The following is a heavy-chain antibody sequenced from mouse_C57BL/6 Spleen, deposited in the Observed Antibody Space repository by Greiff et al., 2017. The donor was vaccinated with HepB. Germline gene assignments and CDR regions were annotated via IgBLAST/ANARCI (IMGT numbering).Heavy chain of an antibody. CDR2: IDPNSGGT. D-gene: IGHD2-3*01. J-gene: IGHJ2*01. V-gene: IGHV1-72*01. Sequence: QVQLQQPGAELVKPGASVKLSCKASGYTFTSYWMHWVKQRPGRGLEWIARIDPNSGGTKYNEKFKSKATLTVDKPSSTAYMQLSSLTSEDSAVYYCARRGIYDAFDYWGQGTTLTVSS. CDR1: GYTFTSYW. CDR3: ARRGIYDAFDY.